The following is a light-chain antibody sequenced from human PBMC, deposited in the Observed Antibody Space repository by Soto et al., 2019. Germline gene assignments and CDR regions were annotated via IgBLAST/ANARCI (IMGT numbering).Light chain of an antibody. V-gene: IGKV2-30*01. CDR3: VQGTHWPRT. CDR1: ESLVFSDGNTY. J-gene: IGKJ1*01. Sequence: DVVMTQSPLFLPVTLGQPASISCRSSESLVFSDGNTYLTWLHQRPGQSPRRLIYKVSKRGSGVPDRFSGSGSGTDFTLTISSVEAEDVGLYYCVQGTHWPRTFGQGTQVEIK. CDR2: KVS.